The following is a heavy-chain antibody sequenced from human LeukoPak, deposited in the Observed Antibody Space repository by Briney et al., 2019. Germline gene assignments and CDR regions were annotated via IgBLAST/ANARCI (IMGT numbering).Heavy chain of an antibody. J-gene: IGHJ3*02. D-gene: IGHD2-21*01. CDR2: IIPIFGTT. Sequence: EASVKVSCKTSGGTFSSYTITWVRQAPGQGLEWMGGIIPIFGTTNYAQKFQGRVTITADESTSTAYMELSSLRSEDTAVYYGARGWQLGGDLGDAFDIWGQGTMVTVSS. V-gene: IGHV1-69*13. CDR3: ARGWQLGGDLGDAFDI. CDR1: GGTFSSYT.